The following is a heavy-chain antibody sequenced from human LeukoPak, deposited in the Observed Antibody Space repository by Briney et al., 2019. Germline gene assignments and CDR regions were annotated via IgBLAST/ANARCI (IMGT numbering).Heavy chain of an antibody. D-gene: IGHD3-10*01. V-gene: IGHV4-59*01. CDR1: GGSISDYY. J-gene: IGHJ5*02. CDR2: IYYSGST. Sequence: SETLSLTCTVSGGSISDYYWSWIRQPPGRGLEWIGYIYYSGSTNYNPSLKSRVTISVDRSKNQFSLKVSSVTAADTAVYYCAEYYYASGSYYNGRFDPWGQGMLVTVSS. CDR3: AEYYYASGSYYNGRFDP.